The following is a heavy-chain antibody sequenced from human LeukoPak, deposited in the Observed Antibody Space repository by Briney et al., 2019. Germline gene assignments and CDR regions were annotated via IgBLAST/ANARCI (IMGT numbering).Heavy chain of an antibody. D-gene: IGHD3-9*01. Sequence: SETLSLTCAVSGGSISSSNWWSWVRQSPGQGLEWIGEIYQSGRTNYKPSLKSRVTISVDKSKNQLSLKLISVTAADTAVYYCARGDATGYPDYWGQGTLVTVSS. J-gene: IGHJ4*02. CDR2: IYQSGRT. V-gene: IGHV4-4*02. CDR1: GGSISSSNW. CDR3: ARGDATGYPDY.